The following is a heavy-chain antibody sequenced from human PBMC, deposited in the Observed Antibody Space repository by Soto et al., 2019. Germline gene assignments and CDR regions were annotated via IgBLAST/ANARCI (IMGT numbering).Heavy chain of an antibody. Sequence: QVQLVQSGAEVKKPGASVKVSCKASGYTFTSYGISWVRQAPGQGLEWMGWISAYNGNTNYAQKLQGRVTMTTDTYTSTAYMELRSLRSDVTAVYYCARDHSGGRRGVPFDYWGQGTLVTVSS. CDR3: ARDHSGGRRGVPFDY. J-gene: IGHJ4*02. V-gene: IGHV1-18*01. D-gene: IGHD2-15*01. CDR2: ISAYNGNT. CDR1: GYTFTSYG.